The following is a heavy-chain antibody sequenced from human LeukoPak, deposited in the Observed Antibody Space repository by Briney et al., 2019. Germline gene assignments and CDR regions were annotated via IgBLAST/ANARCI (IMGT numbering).Heavy chain of an antibody. V-gene: IGHV3-21*01. CDR1: GFTFSSYS. D-gene: IGHD3-16*01. CDR2: ISSSSSYI. J-gene: IGHJ4*02. CDR3: ARGGPTSKGY. Sequence: GGFLRLSCAASGFTFSSYSMNWVRQAPGKGLEWVSSISSSSSYIYYADSVKGRFTISRDNAKNSLYLQMNSLRAEDTAVYYCARGGPTSKGYWGQGTLVTVSS.